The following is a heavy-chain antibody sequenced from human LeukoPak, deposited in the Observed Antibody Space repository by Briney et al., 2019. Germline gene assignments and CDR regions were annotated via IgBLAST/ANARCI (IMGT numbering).Heavy chain of an antibody. CDR2: IDYSGTT. CDR1: GGSISSYY. Sequence: SETLSLTCTVSGGSISSYYWSWIRQPPGTGLEWIGSIDYSGTTYYNPSLKSRVTMSVNTSKNQFSLRLNSVTAADTAVYYCARMGQGSGWYRAFDYWGQGTLVTVSS. V-gene: IGHV4-59*04. J-gene: IGHJ4*02. D-gene: IGHD6-19*01. CDR3: ARMGQGSGWYRAFDY.